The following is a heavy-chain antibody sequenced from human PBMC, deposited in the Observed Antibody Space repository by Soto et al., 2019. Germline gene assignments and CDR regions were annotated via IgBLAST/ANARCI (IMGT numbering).Heavy chain of an antibody. CDR3: ARSTLLNPYGSGSYYYYGMDV. V-gene: IGHV3-21*01. Sequence: GGSLRLSCAASGFTFSSYSMNWVRQAPGKGLEWVSSISSSSSYIYYADSVKGRFTISRDNAKNSLYLQMNSLRAEDTAVYYCARSTLLNPYGSGSYYYYGMDVWGQGTTVTVSS. CDR1: GFTFSSYS. D-gene: IGHD3-10*01. CDR2: ISSSSSYI. J-gene: IGHJ6*02.